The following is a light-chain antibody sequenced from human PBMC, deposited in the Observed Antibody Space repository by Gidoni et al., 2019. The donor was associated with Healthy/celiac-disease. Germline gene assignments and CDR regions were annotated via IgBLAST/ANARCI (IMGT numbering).Light chain of an antibody. J-gene: IGLJ3*02. Sequence: QSALTQPASVSGSPGQSITSPCTGTSSDVVGYNYVSWYQQHPGKAPKLMIYDVSNRPSGVSNRFSGSKSGNTASLTISGLQAEEEADYYCSSYTSSIRVFGGGTKLTVL. V-gene: IGLV2-14*03. CDR3: SSYTSSIRV. CDR1: SSDVVGYNY. CDR2: DVS.